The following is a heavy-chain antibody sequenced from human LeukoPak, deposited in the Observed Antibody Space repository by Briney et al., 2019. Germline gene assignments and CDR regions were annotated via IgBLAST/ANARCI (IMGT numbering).Heavy chain of an antibody. CDR3: ARGYSYGPDY. V-gene: IGHV4-59*01. J-gene: IGHJ4*02. D-gene: IGHD5-18*01. CDR2: IYNSGST. Sequence: KTSETLSLTCTVSGGSISSYYWSWIRQPPGKGLESIGYIYNSGSTNYNPSLKSRVTISIDTSKNQFSLNLSSATAADTAVYYCARGYSYGPDYWGQGTLVTVSS. CDR1: GGSISSYY.